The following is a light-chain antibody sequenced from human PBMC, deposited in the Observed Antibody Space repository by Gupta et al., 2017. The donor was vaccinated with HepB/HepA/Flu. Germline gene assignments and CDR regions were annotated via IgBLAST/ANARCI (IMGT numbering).Light chain of an antibody. CDR1: QSVSSY. CDR2: DAF. J-gene: IGKJ4*01. V-gene: IGKV3-11*01. Sequence: EMVLTQSPATLSLSPGERATLSCRASQSVSSYLAWYQQKPGQAPRLLIYDAFNRATGIPARFSGSGSGTDFTLTISSLEPEDFAVYYCQQRSNWLTFGGGTKVDIK. CDR3: QQRSNWLT.